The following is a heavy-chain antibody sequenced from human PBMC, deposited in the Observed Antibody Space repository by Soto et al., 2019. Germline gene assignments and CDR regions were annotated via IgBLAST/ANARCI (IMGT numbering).Heavy chain of an antibody. J-gene: IGHJ4*02. CDR2: VSWNSGAK. D-gene: IGHD2-21*02. CDR3: AKGVTTAVPALDY. Sequence: LRLSCVASGFSFDDFVMNWVRQRPGKGLEWVSSVSWNSGAKLYADSVKGRFAISRDSAKKSVYLQMNSLRPDDTAFYYCAKGVTTAVPALDYWGQGTLVTVSS. V-gene: IGHV3-9*01. CDR1: GFSFDDFV.